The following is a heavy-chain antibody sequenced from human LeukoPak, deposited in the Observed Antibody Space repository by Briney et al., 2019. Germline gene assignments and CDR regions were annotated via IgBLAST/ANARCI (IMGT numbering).Heavy chain of an antibody. CDR1: GGSISSYY. Sequence: SETLSLTCTVSGGSISSYYWSWIRQPPGKGLECIGYINYSGSSNYNPSLKSRVTISVDTSKNQFSLKLRSVTAADTAIHYCAKVLYLEAFDIWGQGTKVFVSS. V-gene: IGHV4-59*08. J-gene: IGHJ3*02. CDR3: AKVLYLEAFDI. CDR2: INYSGSS. D-gene: IGHD2-2*02.